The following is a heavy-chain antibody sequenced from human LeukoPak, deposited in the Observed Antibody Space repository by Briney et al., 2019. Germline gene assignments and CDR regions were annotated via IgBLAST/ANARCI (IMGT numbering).Heavy chain of an antibody. D-gene: IGHD1-26*01. CDR2: INPNNGFT. CDR1: EYTFIGYY. V-gene: IGHV1-2*02. J-gene: IGHJ5*02. CDR3: ARVRWELPVGSGWFDP. Sequence: ASVKVSCKTSEYTFIGYYIHWVRQAPGQGLEWMGWINPNNGFTRYAQKFQGRVTMTRDTSINTAYMDLTRLTSDDTAVYYCARVRWELPVGSGWFDPWGQGTLVTVSS.